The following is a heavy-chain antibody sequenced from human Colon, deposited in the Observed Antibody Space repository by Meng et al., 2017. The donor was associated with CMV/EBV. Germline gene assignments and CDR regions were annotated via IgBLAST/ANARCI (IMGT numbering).Heavy chain of an antibody. V-gene: IGHV3-7*03. J-gene: IGHJ6*02. CDR1: GSSFSNSW. CDR2: TNEDGSDK. D-gene: IGHD3-3*01. Sequence: GGSLRLSCAASGSSFSNSWMIWVRRAPGKGLEWVAKTNEDGSDKYYVDSVKGRFTIFRDNAKNSVYLQMNSLRAEDTAVYYCAKGAKGGSGSKYNYYYYGMDVWGQGTTVTVSS. CDR3: AKGAKGGSGSKYNYYYYGMDV.